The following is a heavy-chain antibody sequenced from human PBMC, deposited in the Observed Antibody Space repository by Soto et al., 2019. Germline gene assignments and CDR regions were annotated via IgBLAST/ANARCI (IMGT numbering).Heavy chain of an antibody. J-gene: IGHJ3*02. Sequence: ASVKVSCKASGYTFTSYAMHWVRQAPGQRLEWMGWINAGNGNTKYSQKFRGRVTITRDTSASTAYMELSNLRSEDTAVYYCARGGLVDAFDIWGQGTMVTVSS. D-gene: IGHD6-6*01. CDR1: GYTFTSYA. CDR2: INAGNGNT. CDR3: ARGGLVDAFDI. V-gene: IGHV1-3*01.